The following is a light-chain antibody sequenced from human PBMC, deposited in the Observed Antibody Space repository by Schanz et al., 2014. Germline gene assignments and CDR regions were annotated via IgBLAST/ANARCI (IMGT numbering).Light chain of an antibody. CDR1: SSDVGTYNY. CDR3: SSYTSSSTLL. CDR2: DVS. Sequence: QSALTQPASVSGSPGQSITISCTGTSSDVGTYNYVSWYQHHPGKPPKLMIDDVSDRPSGVSNRFSGSKSGNTASLTISGLQAEDEADYYCSSYTSSSTLLFGGGSKRTVL. J-gene: IGLJ2*01. V-gene: IGLV2-14*03.